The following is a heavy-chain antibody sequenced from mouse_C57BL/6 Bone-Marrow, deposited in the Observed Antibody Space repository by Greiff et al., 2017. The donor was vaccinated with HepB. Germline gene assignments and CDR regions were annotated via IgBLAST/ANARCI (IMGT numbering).Heavy chain of an antibody. V-gene: IGHV5-9-1*02. CDR2: ISSGGDYI. D-gene: IGHD1-1*01. CDR3: TREGYYGSRGYFDV. CDR1: GFTFSSYA. J-gene: IGHJ1*03. Sequence: EVKVVESGEGLVKPGGSLKLSCAASGFTFSSYAMSWVRQTPEKRLEWVAYISSGGDYIYYADTVKGRFTISRDNARNTLYLQMSSLKSEDTAMYYCTREGYYGSRGYFDVWGTGTTVTVSS.